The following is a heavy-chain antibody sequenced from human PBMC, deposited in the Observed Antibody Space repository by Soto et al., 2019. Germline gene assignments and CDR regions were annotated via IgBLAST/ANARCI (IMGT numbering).Heavy chain of an antibody. D-gene: IGHD3-22*01. Sequence: GASVKVSCKASGYTFSSYAISCVRQAPGQGLEWMGGIIPIFGTANYAQKFQGRVTITADESTSTAYMELSSLRSEDTAVYYCARDRVRYDSSGYWWYYYGMDVWGQGTTVTVSS. J-gene: IGHJ6*02. CDR2: IIPIFGTA. CDR3: ARDRVRYDSSGYWWYYYGMDV. CDR1: GYTFSSYA. V-gene: IGHV1-69*13.